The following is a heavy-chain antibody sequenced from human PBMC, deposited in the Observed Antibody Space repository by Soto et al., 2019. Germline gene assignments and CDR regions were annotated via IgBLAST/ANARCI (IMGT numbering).Heavy chain of an antibody. J-gene: IGHJ6*01. D-gene: IGHD6-13*01. CDR1: GYTFTSYG. CDR3: ARDLEQYYYYGMDV. CDR2: ISAYNGNT. Sequence: ASVKVSCRASGYTFTSYGISWVRQAPGQGLEWMGWISAYNGNTNYAQKLQGRVTMTTDTSTSTAYMELRSLRSDDTAVYYCARDLEQYYYYGMDVWGQGTTVTVSS. V-gene: IGHV1-18*01.